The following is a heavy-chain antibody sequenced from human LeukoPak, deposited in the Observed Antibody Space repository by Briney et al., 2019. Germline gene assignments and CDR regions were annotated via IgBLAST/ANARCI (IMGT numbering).Heavy chain of an antibody. CDR1: GVTFNTYW. J-gene: IGHJ4*02. Sequence: GGALRLSCVVSGVTFNTYWMTWVRQAPGKGREGVANIKEDGSEKYFVDSVKGGFSISREKAKNSLYLQMNSLSAEDTAVYSCARGGHVDYCGQGPLVTVSS. CDR3: ARGGHVDY. CDR2: IKEDGSEK. D-gene: IGHD3-16*01. V-gene: IGHV3-7*01.